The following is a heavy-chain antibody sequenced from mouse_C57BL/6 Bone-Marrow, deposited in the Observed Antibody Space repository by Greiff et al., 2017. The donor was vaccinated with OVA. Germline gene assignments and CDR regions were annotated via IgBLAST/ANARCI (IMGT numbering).Heavy chain of an antibody. CDR3: VRRDVYWYFDV. CDR2: IRSKSNNYAT. V-gene: IGHV10-1*01. D-gene: IGHD2-3*01. CDR1: GFSFNTYA. J-gene: IGHJ1*03. Sequence: EVQVVESGGGLVQPKGSLKLSCAASGFSFNTYAMNWVRQAPGKGLEWVARIRSKSNNYATYYADSVKDRFTISRDDSESMLYLQMNNLKTEDTARYYCVRRDVYWYFDVWCTGTPVTVSS.